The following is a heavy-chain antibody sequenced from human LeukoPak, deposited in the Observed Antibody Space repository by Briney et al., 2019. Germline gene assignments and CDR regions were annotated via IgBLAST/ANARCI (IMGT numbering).Heavy chain of an antibody. CDR3: AKDPPPSGYCPGVPDY. CDR1: GFAFSSYA. D-gene: IGHD3-22*01. CDR2: ISGRSGST. V-gene: IGHV3-23*01. J-gene: IGHJ4*02. Sequence: GGALRLSCAASGFAFSSYAMSWVRQAPGKGVEGVAAISGRSGSTYYAGSVKGRFTISRDNSKTALYLQMNSLRAEDTAVYYYAKDPPPSGYCPGVPDYWSQGQLVPVSS.